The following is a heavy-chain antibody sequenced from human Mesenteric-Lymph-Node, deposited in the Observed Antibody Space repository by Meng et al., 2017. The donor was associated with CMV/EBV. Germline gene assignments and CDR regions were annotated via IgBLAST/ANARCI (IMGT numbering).Heavy chain of an antibody. V-gene: IGHV3-23*01. CDR3: ARASGPVVGGPYYFDY. Sequence: GGSLRLSCAASGFTLRTNAMTWVRQAPGRGLEWVSTICGDDDTTYYADSMKGRFTISRDNAKNSLYLQMTSLKAEDTAVYYCARASGPVVGGPYYFDYWGQGTLVTVSS. J-gene: IGHJ4*02. D-gene: IGHD1-26*01. CDR2: ICGDDDTT. CDR1: GFTLRTNA.